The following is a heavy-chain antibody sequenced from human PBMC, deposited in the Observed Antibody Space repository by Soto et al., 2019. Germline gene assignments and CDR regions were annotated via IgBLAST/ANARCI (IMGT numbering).Heavy chain of an antibody. D-gene: IGHD5-12*01. V-gene: IGHV3-11*05. CDR2: INSSSSYT. J-gene: IGHJ4*02. CDR1: GFTFSDYY. CDR3: ARDHHRYSGYDYVDY. Sequence: GSLRLSCAASGFTFSDYYMSCIRQAPGKGLEWVSYINSSSSYTNYADSVKGRFTISRDNAKNSLYLQMNSLRAEDTAVYYCARDHHRYSGYDYVDYWGQGTLVTVSS.